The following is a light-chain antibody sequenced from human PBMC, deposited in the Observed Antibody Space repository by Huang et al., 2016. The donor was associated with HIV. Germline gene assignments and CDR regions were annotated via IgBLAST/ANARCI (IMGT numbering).Light chain of an antibody. CDR2: DAS. J-gene: IGKJ4*01. V-gene: IGKV3-11*01. CDR3: QQRSNWPLVT. Sequence: EIVLTQSPATLSLSPGERVILSCRASQSINYYLAWYQQKPGQSPRLLIYDASSRATGIPARFSGSGSGTDFTLTISSLEPEDFALYYCQQRSNWPLVTFGGGTKVETK. CDR1: QSINYY.